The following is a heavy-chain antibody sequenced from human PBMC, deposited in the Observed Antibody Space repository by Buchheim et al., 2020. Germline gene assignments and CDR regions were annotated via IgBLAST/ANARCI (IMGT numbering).Heavy chain of an antibody. D-gene: IGHD3-22*01. CDR2: ISSYSSYM. J-gene: IGHJ4*02. CDR1: GFSFSSYS. CDR3: VRDPDSSGSGDY. V-gene: IGHV3-21*01. Sequence: EVQLVESGGGLVKPGGSLRLSCAASGFSFSSYSMNWFRQAPGKGLEWVSSISSYSSYMYYADSVKGRFTISRDNAKNSLYLHMNSLRVEDTAVYFCVRDPDSSGSGDYWGQGTL.